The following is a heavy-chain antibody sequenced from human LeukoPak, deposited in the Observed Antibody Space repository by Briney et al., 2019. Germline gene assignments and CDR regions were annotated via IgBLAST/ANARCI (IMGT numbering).Heavy chain of an antibody. Sequence: GGSLRLSCEASGFTFRASSLNWVRQAPGKGLEWLAYLANDDSITYYADSVRGRFTLSKDNAKNSVYLQMNSLRADDTAVNYCAKIKGPTLSTCYMDVWGSGTTVTVSS. D-gene: IGHD2/OR15-2a*01. CDR2: LANDDSIT. V-gene: IGHV3-48*04. CDR3: AKIKGPTLSTCYMDV. CDR1: GFTFRASS. J-gene: IGHJ6*03.